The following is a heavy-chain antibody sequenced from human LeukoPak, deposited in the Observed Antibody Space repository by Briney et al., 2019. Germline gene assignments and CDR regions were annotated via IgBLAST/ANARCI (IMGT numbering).Heavy chain of an antibody. CDR3: AKDDIAVAGTDY. V-gene: IGHV3-23*01. J-gene: IGHJ4*02. CDR1: GFTFSSYA. D-gene: IGHD6-19*01. Sequence: GGSLRLSCAASGFTFSSYAMSWVRQAPGKGLEWVSAISGSGGSTYYADSVKGRFAIFRDNSKNTLYLQMNSLRAEDTAVYYCAKDDIAVAGTDYWGQGTLVTVSS. CDR2: ISGSGGST.